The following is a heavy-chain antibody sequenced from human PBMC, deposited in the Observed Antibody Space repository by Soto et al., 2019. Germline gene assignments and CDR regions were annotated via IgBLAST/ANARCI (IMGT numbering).Heavy chain of an antibody. CDR3: ASAEYDDISGYLLPCGH. J-gene: IGHJ4*02. V-gene: IGHV1-8*01. Sequence: QVQLVQSGAEVKKPGASVKVSCKASGYTFTSYDINWVRQATGQGLEWMGWMKPNSGNTGYAQKFQGRVTMTRDTSLSTGDMGQSSVRSEDTALYYCASAEYDDISGYLLPCGHWGQGTRVTVSS. D-gene: IGHD3-22*01. CDR1: GYTFTSYD. CDR2: MKPNSGNT.